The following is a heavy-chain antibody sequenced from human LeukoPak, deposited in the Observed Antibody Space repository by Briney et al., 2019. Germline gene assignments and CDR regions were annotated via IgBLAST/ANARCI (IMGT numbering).Heavy chain of an antibody. CDR2: IRSKADNYAT. CDR3: TRYIDGGTFDY. J-gene: IGHJ4*02. D-gene: IGHD3-16*01. CDR1: GFTFSGSA. V-gene: IGHV3-73*01. Sequence: PGGSLKLSCAASGFTFSGSAIHWVRQVSGRGLEWLGRIRSKADNYATAYAASVKGRFTISRDDSKNTAYLQMNSLKTEDTAVYYCTRYIDGGTFDYWGQGTLVTVSS.